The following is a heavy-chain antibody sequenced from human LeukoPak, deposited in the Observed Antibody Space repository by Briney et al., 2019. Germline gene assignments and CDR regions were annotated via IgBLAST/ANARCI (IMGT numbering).Heavy chain of an antibody. Sequence: PGGSLRLSCAASGFTFSSYWMHWVRQAPGKGLVWVSRIKSDDSSTSYADSVKGRFTISRDNAKNTLYLQMNSLRAEDTAIYYCARTGVGGGYRFDYWGQGTLVTVSS. D-gene: IGHD1-26*01. CDR2: IKSDDSST. CDR1: GFTFSSYW. CDR3: ARTGVGGGYRFDY. V-gene: IGHV3-74*01. J-gene: IGHJ4*02.